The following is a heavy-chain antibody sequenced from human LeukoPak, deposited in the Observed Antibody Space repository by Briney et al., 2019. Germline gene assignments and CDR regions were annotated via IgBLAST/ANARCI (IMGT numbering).Heavy chain of an antibody. CDR1: GGSSSSGAYY. CDR2: IDSTRTT. D-gene: IGHD2-15*01. Sequence: KSSETLSLTCSAAGGSSSSGAYYLNWVRQPAGKGLEWTGRIDSTRTTNYKPSLKSLVTISLDTSKNQFSLELRSVTAADTAVYYCARDLRARSVAPGWFDPWGQGTLVTVSS. V-gene: IGHV4-61*02. CDR3: ARDLRARSVAPGWFDP. J-gene: IGHJ5*02.